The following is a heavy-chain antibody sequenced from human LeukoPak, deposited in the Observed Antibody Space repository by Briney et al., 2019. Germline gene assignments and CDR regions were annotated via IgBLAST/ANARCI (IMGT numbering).Heavy chain of an antibody. CDR3: ASAGGDSRSPLPFYY. Sequence: GGSLRLSCAASGFTFDKYWMSWVRQAPGKGLEWVANIKQDGSEKYYVDSVKGRFPISRDNAENSLFLQMNSLRAEDTAVYFCASAGGDSRSPLPFYYWGQGTLVTVSS. J-gene: IGHJ4*02. V-gene: IGHV3-7*03. CDR2: IKQDGSEK. CDR1: GFTFDKYW. D-gene: IGHD6-6*01.